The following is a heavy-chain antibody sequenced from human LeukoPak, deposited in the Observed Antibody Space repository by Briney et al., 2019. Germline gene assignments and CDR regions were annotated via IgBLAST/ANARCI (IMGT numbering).Heavy chain of an antibody. CDR3: ARKGATYLFDH. CDR2: IHGSGST. Sequence: SETLSLTCTVSGGSMSSYHWGWIRQPPGKGLEWIGYIHGSGSTNYSPSLRSRVTISADTFRNQFSLRVSSVTAADTAVYYCARKGATYLFDHWGQGTLVTVSS. V-gene: IGHV4-4*09. D-gene: IGHD4/OR15-4a*01. J-gene: IGHJ4*02. CDR1: GGSMSSYH.